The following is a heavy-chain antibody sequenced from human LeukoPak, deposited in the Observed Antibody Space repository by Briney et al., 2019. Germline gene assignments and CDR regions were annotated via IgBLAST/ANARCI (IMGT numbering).Heavy chain of an antibody. J-gene: IGHJ3*01. CDR3: ATPYCGAISCLDVFDV. CDR1: GVSLSSDNYY. V-gene: IGHV4-31*03. Sequence: PSETLSLTCTVSGVSLSSDNYYWTWIRQRPGKGLEWIGHIYYSGSTSFNPSLKSRVSMSMDTSKSQFSLKLTSVTAADTAVYYCATPYCGAISCLDVFDVWGQGTVVTVSS. CDR2: IYYSGST. D-gene: IGHD2-21*01.